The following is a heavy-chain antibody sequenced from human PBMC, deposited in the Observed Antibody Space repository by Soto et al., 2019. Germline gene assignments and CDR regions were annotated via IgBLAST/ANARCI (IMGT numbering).Heavy chain of an antibody. V-gene: IGHV3-74*03. CDR1: GFTFSGHW. CDR2: INTDGGSS. J-gene: IGHJ3*02. Sequence: EVQLVESGGDLVQPGGSLRLSCAASGFTFSGHWMHWVRQVPGKGLEWVSRINTDGGSSAYADSVMGRFNISRDNAKNTLYLLVIGPRAADTAVYYCARETGYCSRTSCYRRAFDTWGQGTTVTVSS. CDR3: ARETGYCSRTSCYRRAFDT. D-gene: IGHD2-2*01.